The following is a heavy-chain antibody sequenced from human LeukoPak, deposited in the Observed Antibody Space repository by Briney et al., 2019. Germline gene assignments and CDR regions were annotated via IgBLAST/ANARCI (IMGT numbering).Heavy chain of an antibody. Sequence: GGSLRLSCIASGFTFRNYGMSWVRQAPGKGLEWVSGLSDAGVRIFYSDSVKGRFTISRDNSKNTLYLQMDSLRAEDTAVYYCANTHCDSSPIVWNFWGQGTLVTVSS. D-gene: IGHD6-6*01. CDR2: LSDAGVRI. CDR3: ANTHCDSSPIVWNF. CDR1: GFTFRNYG. V-gene: IGHV3-23*01. J-gene: IGHJ4*02.